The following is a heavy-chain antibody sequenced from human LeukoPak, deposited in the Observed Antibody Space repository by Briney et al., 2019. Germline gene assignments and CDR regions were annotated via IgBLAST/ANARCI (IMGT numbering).Heavy chain of an antibody. D-gene: IGHD3-10*01. J-gene: IGHJ4*02. CDR3: ARGGSGSQAFDF. CDR1: GYSFTNYG. CDR2: ISAYNGNT. Sequence: SVNVSCKASGYSFTNYGISWVRQAPGQGLEWMGWISAYNGNTDYAQKFQGRVTMTTDTSTGTAYMELRSLRSDDTAVYFCARGGSGSQAFDFWGQGTLVTVSS. V-gene: IGHV1-18*01.